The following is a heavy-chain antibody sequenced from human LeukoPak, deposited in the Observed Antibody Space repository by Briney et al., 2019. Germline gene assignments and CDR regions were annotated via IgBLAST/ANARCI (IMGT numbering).Heavy chain of an antibody. CDR3: AGDQSSGWFDP. D-gene: IGHD6-19*01. CDR1: GGTISGYY. J-gene: IGHJ5*02. V-gene: IGHV4-59*12. CDR2: IHYGGGT. Sequence: PSETLYLTCTVSGGTISGYYWSWIRQPPGQGLEWIGYIHYGGGTNYNPSLKSRVTISVDTSKNQSSLRLRSVTAADTAVYYCAGDQSSGWFDPWGQGTLVTVSS.